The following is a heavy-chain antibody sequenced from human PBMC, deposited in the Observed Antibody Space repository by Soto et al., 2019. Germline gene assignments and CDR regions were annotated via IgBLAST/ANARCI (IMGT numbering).Heavy chain of an antibody. V-gene: IGHV3-33*01. D-gene: IGHD6-13*01. CDR2: IWYDGSNK. CDR3: ARVLYSSSWNKYYYYYYGMDV. Sequence: GGSLRLSCAASGFTFSSYGMHWVRQAPGKGLEWVAVIWYDGSNKYYADSVKGRFTISRDNSKNTLYLQMNSLRAEVTAVYYCARVLYSSSWNKYYYYYYGMDVWGQGTTVTVSS. J-gene: IGHJ6*02. CDR1: GFTFSSYG.